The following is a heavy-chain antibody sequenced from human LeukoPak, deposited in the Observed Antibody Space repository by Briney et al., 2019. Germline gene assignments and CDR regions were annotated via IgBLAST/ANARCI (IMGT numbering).Heavy chain of an antibody. CDR2: ISASGGSS. Sequence: PGGSLRLSCSASEFTFSSFSMSWVRQAPGKGLEWGSAISASGGSSYYADSMKGRLTISRDNSKNTLYLQLNSLTAEDTAVYYCAKAHERTGCFYFDYWGQGTLVTVSS. J-gene: IGHJ4*02. D-gene: IGHD1-1*01. CDR3: AKAHERTGCFYFDY. CDR1: EFTFSSFS. V-gene: IGHV3-23*01.